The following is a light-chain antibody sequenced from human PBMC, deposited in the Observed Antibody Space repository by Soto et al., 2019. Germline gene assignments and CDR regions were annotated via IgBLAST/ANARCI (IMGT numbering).Light chain of an antibody. CDR2: GAS. CDR1: QSLRNNY. V-gene: IGKV3-20*01. J-gene: IGKJ5*01. Sequence: EIVLTQSPRTLSLSPGERATLSCRASQSLRNNYLAWYQQKPGQPPRLLISGASSRATGIPDRFSGSGSGTDFTLTISRLEPGDFALYYCQHYDSSSPITFGQGTRLEIK. CDR3: QHYDSSSPIT.